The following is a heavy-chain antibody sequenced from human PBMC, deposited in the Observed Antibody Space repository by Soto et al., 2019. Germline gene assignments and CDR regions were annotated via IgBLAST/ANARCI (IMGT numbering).Heavy chain of an antibody. CDR3: ARDLESRDGYNYAFDY. CDR2: ISYDGSNK. J-gene: IGHJ4*02. D-gene: IGHD5-12*01. Sequence: ESVGGVVQPGRSLRLSCAASGFTFSSYAMHWVRQAPGKGLEWVAVISYDGSNKYYADSVKGRFTISRDNSKNTLYLQMNSLRAEDTAVYYCARDLESRDGYNYAFDYWGQGTLVTVSS. CDR1: GFTFSSYA. V-gene: IGHV3-30-3*01.